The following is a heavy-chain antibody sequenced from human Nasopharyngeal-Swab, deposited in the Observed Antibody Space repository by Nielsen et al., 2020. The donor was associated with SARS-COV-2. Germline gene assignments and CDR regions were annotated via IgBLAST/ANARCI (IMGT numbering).Heavy chain of an antibody. V-gene: IGHV1-8*01. J-gene: IGHJ3*02. CDR3: ARGWLLHAFDI. D-gene: IGHD6-19*01. CDR1: GYTFTSYD. Sequence: ASVNVSCKASGYTFTSYDINWVRQATAQGLEWMGWMNPNSGNTGYAQKFQGRVTMTRNTPISTAYMELSSLRSVDTAVYYCARGWLLHAFDIWGQGTMVTVSS. CDR2: MNPNSGNT.